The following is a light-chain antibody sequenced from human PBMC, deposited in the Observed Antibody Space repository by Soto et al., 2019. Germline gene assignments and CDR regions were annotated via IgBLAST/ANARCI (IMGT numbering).Light chain of an antibody. CDR3: SSYAGSSTLGV. J-gene: IGLJ1*01. CDR1: SSDVGSYNL. Sequence: QSVLTQPASVSGSPGQSITISCTGTSSDVGSYNLVSWYQQHPGKAPKLMIYEGSKRPSGVSNRFSGSKSGNTASLTVSGLQAEDEADYYCSSYAGSSTLGVFGTGTKVTVL. CDR2: EGS. V-gene: IGLV2-14*02.